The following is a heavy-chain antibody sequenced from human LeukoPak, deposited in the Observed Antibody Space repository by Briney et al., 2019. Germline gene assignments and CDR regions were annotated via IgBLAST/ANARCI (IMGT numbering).Heavy chain of an antibody. CDR1: GYTFTSYY. CDR3: ASIPPYNWNYHGMDV. Sequence: GASVKVSCKASGYTFTSYYMHWVRQAPGQGLEWMGIINPSGGSTSYAQKFPGRVTMTRDTSTSTVYMELSSLRSEDTAVYYCASIPPYNWNYHGMDVWGQGTTVTVSS. J-gene: IGHJ6*02. D-gene: IGHD1-20*01. CDR2: INPSGGST. V-gene: IGHV1-46*03.